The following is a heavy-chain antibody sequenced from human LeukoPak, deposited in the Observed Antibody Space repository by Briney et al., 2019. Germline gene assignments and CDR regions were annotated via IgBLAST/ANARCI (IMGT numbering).Heavy chain of an antibody. CDR3: ARGNGGQSYFDY. CDR2: VDSYGSGT. CDR1: GFTFSSHW. J-gene: IGHJ4*02. V-gene: IGHV3-74*01. Sequence: GGSLRLSCAASGFTFSSHWMHWVRQAPGKGLVWVARVDSYGSGTDYADSVKGRFTISRDNAKSTVFLQMNSLRAEDTAVHYCARGNGGQSYFDYWGQGTLVTVSS. D-gene: IGHD4-23*01.